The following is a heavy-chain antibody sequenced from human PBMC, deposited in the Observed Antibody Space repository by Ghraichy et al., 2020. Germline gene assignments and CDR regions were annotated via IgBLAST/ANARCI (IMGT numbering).Heavy chain of an antibody. V-gene: IGHV3-66*01. J-gene: IGHJ5*02. CDR2: IYSGGST. CDR1: GFTVSSNY. D-gene: IGHD3-16*02. CDR3: ARDPPLQSVGWFDP. Sequence: GESLNISCAASGFTVSSNYMSWVRQAPGKGLEWVSVIYSGGSTYYADSVKGRFTISRDNSKNTLYLQMNSLRAEDTAVYYCARDPPLQSVGWFDPWGQGTLVTVSS.